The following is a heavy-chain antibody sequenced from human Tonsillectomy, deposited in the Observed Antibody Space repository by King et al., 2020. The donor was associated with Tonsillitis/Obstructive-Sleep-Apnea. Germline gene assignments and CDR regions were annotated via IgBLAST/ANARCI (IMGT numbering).Heavy chain of an antibody. J-gene: IGHJ6*03. CDR3: ARRFYRYYYYMDV. D-gene: IGHD3-16*02. CDR1: GYTYTTYG. V-gene: IGHV1-18*01. CDR2: ISTSNGDT. Sequence: QLVQSGAELKMPGAAVKVSCKALGYTYTTYGITWVRQAPGQGLEWMGWISTSNGDTNYAQKFQGRVRMTTEISTNTAYMELRSLGSDDTAVYYCARRFYRYYYYMDVGGKGTAVTVSS.